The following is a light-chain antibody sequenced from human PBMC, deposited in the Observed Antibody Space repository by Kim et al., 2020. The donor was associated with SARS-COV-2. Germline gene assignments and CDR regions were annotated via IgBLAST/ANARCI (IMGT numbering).Light chain of an antibody. CDR2: GKN. J-gene: IGLJ3*02. CDR1: SLRSYY. CDR3: NSRDSSGHHWV. V-gene: IGLV3-19*01. Sequence: SSELTQDPAVSVALGQTVRITCQGDSLRSYYASWYQQKPGQGPVLVIYGKNNRPSGIPDRFSGSSSGNTASLTITGAQAEDEADYYCNSRDSSGHHWVFG.